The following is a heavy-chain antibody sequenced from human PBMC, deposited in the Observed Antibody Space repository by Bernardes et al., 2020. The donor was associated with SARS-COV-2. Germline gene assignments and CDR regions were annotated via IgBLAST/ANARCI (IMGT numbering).Heavy chain of an antibody. CDR3: ASLCRARRIWFGDRPSRANYGMDV. CDR2: INHSGST. D-gene: IGHD3-10*01. J-gene: IGHJ6*02. CDR1: GGSFSGYY. Sequence: SETLSLTCAVYGGSFSGYYWSWIRQPPGKGLEWIGEINHSGSTNYNPSLKSRVTISVDTSKNQFSLKLSSVTAADTAVYYCASLCRARRIWFGDRPSRANYGMDVWGQGTTVTVSS. V-gene: IGHV4-34*01.